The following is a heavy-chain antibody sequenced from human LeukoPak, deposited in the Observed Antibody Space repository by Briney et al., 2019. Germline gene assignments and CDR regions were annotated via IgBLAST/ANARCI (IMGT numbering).Heavy chain of an antibody. CDR2: INHSGST. CDR1: GGSFSGYY. Sequence: PSETLSLTCAVYGGSFSGYYWSWIRQPPGKGLEWIGEINHSGSTNYNPSLKSRVTISVDTSKNQFSLKLSSVTAADTAVYYCARDPRLTRLDYWGQGTLVTVSS. V-gene: IGHV4-34*01. D-gene: IGHD2-21*01. CDR3: ARDPRLTRLDY. J-gene: IGHJ4*02.